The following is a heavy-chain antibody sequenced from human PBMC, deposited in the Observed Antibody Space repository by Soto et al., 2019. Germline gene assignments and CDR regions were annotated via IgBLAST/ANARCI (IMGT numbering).Heavy chain of an antibody. D-gene: IGHD2-21*01. Sequence: HLAQSGPEVKRPGASVKISCKASGFIFTDWFMHWVRQAPGQGPEWMGIINTSGGNSIYSQKFQDRVTMTRDTSTSTRYVELSSLTSADTAVYYCAKEGAIPGEVDAWGQGTLVTVSS. CDR3: AKEGAIPGEVDA. V-gene: IGHV1-46*01. J-gene: IGHJ1*01. CDR2: INTSGGNS. CDR1: GFIFTDWF.